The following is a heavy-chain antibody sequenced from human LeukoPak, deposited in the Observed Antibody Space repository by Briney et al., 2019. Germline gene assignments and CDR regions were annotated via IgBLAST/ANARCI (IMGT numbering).Heavy chain of an antibody. CDR3: ARHSCSSTSCPPWFDP. CDR2: MYYSGGI. V-gene: IGHV4-59*08. D-gene: IGHD2-2*01. CDR1: GGSISSYY. J-gene: IGHJ5*02. Sequence: PSQTLSLTCTVSGGSISSYYWSWIRQPPGKGLEWIGYMYYSGGINYNHSLKRRVTISVDTSKNQFSLKLSSVAAADTAVYYCARHSCSSTSCPPWFDPWGQGTLVTVSS.